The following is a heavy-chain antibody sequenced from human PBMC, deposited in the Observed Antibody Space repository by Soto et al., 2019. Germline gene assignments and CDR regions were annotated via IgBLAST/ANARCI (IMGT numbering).Heavy chain of an antibody. CDR2: IIPIFDTA. D-gene: IGHD4-17*01. V-gene: IGHV1-69*01. Sequence: QVQLVQSGAEVKKPGSSVKVSCKASGGTFSSYGISWVRQAPGQGREWMGGIIPIFDTANYAQKFQGRVTITADASTSTAYMELSSLRSEDTAVYYCARAPYDYGAYGGLDYWGQGTLVTVSS. CDR1: GGTFSSYG. J-gene: IGHJ4*02. CDR3: ARAPYDYGAYGGLDY.